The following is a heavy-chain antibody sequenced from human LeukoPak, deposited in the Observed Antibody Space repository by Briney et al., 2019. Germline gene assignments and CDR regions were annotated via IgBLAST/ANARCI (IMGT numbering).Heavy chain of an antibody. J-gene: IGHJ4*02. CDR2: IDGSGGGT. V-gene: IGHV3-23*01. Sequence: GGSLRLSCAASGLIFRSYAMNWVRQAPGKGLEWVSAIDGSGGGTYYADSVKGRFTISRDNSKNTLYLQMNSLRAEDTAVYYCAKGWELQDYWGQGTLVTVSS. D-gene: IGHD1-26*01. CDR1: GLIFRSYA. CDR3: AKGWELQDY.